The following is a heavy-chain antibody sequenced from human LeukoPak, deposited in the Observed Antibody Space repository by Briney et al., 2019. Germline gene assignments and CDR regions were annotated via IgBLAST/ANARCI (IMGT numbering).Heavy chain of an antibody. V-gene: IGHV3-74*01. D-gene: IGHD3-16*01. J-gene: IGHJ5*02. CDR2: INSDGSST. Sequence: GGSLRLSCAASGFTFSSYWMHWVRQAPGKGLVWVSRINSDGSSTSHVDSVKGRFTISRDNAKNTLYLQMNSLRAEDTAVYYCARAVSWNWFDPWGQGILVTVSS. CDR3: ARAVSWNWFDP. CDR1: GFTFSSYW.